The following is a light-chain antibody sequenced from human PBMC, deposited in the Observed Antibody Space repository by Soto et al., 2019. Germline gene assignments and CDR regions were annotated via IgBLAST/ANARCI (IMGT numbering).Light chain of an antibody. V-gene: IGKV3-20*01. J-gene: IGKJ5*01. CDR1: QSISGNY. CDR3: QQYVISVT. CDR2: GAS. Sequence: EIVLTQSPGTLPLSPGEGATLSCRASQSISGNYLAWYQQKPGQAPRLLIYGASNRATGIPERFSGSGSGTDFTLTISRLEPQDSAIYYCQQYVISVTFGQGTRLEIK.